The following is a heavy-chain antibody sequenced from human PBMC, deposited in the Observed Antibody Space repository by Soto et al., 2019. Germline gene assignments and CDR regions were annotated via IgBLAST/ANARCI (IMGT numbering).Heavy chain of an antibody. V-gene: IGHV4-34*01. J-gene: IGHJ5*02. CDR1: GGSFSGYY. Sequence: PSETLSLTCAVYGGSFSGYYWSWIRQPPGKGLEWIGEINHSGSTNYNPSLKSRVTISVDTSKNQFSLKLSSVTAADTAVYYCARLRYYDFWGGYYRRGRNWFDPWGQGTLVTVSS. CDR2: INHSGST. CDR3: ARLRYYDFWGGYYRRGRNWFDP. D-gene: IGHD3-3*01.